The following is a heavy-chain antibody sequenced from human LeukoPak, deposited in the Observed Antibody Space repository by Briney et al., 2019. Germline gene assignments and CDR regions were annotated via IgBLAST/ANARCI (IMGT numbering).Heavy chain of an antibody. V-gene: IGHV3-30*02. CDR1: GFTFSSYG. CDR3: ARDHGAVAGRRRGDFDY. J-gene: IGHJ4*02. D-gene: IGHD6-19*01. CDR2: IRYDGSNK. Sequence: HPGGSLRLSCAASGFTFSSYGMHWVRQAPGKGLEWVAFIRYDGSNKYYADSVKGRFTISRDNSKNTLYLQMNSLRAEDTAVYYCARDHGAVAGRRRGDFDYWGQGTLVTVSS.